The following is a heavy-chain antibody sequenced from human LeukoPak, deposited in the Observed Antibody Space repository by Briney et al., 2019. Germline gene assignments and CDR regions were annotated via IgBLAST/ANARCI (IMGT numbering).Heavy chain of an antibody. CDR3: AKTTTGYSSGRYPAWPIDY. CDR1: GFTFGSYA. CDR2: IFGSGGSA. D-gene: IGHD2-15*01. Sequence: GGSLRLSCSASGFTFGSYAMYWVRQAPGKGLEWVSGIFGSGGSAHYADSVMGRFTISRDNSKNTVYLQMDSLRVEDTAIYYCAKTTTGYSSGRYPAWPIDYWGQGTLVTVSS. J-gene: IGHJ4*02. V-gene: IGHV3-23*01.